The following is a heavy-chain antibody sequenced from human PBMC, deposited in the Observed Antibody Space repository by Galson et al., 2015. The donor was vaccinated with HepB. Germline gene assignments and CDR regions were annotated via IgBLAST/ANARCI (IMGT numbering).Heavy chain of an antibody. CDR3: ARSHCTDGSCNGFDP. D-gene: IGHD2-8*01. V-gene: IGHV3-23*01. CDR1: GFTFSSYA. J-gene: IGHJ5*02. Sequence: SLRLSCAASGFTFSSYAMSWVRQAPGKGLEWVSAISGSSAITYYADSVQGRFTISRDNAKNSLSPHSNSLRVENTAVYYCARSHCTDGSCNGFDPWGQGTLVTVSS. CDR2: ISGSSAIT.